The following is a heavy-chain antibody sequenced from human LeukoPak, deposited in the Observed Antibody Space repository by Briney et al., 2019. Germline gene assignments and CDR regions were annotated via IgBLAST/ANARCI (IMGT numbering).Heavy chain of an antibody. Sequence: ASVTVSCTASGYTFTVYYIHWVRQAPGQGLEWVGWISPNSGGTNYAQNFQGRVTMTRDTSISTAYMELSRLRSDDTAVYYCAREETYCSSTSCHLDYWGQGTLVTVSS. J-gene: IGHJ4*02. D-gene: IGHD2-2*01. V-gene: IGHV1-2*02. CDR1: GYTFTVYY. CDR3: AREETYCSSTSCHLDY. CDR2: ISPNSGGT.